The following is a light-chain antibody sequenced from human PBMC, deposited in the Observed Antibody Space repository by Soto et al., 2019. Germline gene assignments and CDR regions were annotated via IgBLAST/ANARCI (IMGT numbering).Light chain of an antibody. CDR1: SGHSSYA. CDR2: LNSDRSH. CDR3: QTWGTGIHVV. J-gene: IGLJ2*01. Sequence: QLVLTQSPSAFASLGASVKLTCTLRSGHSSYAIAWHQQQPEKGPRYLMKLNSDRSHSKGDGIPDRFSGSSSGAERYLTISSLQSEDEADYYCQTWGTGIHVVFGGGTRLTVL. V-gene: IGLV4-69*01.